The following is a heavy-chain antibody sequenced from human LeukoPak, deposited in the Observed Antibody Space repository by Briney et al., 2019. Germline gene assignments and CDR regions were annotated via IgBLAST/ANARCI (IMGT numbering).Heavy chain of an antibody. CDR1: GGSISSYY. CDR3: ARRVRSYYYYMDV. Sequence: SETLSLTCTVSGGSISSYYWSWIRQPPGKGLEWIGSIYYSGSTYYNPSLKSRVTISVDTSKNQFSLKLSSVTAADTAVYYCARRVRSYYYYMDVWGKGTTVTVSS. D-gene: IGHD2-21*01. J-gene: IGHJ6*03. CDR2: IYYSGST. V-gene: IGHV4-59*05.